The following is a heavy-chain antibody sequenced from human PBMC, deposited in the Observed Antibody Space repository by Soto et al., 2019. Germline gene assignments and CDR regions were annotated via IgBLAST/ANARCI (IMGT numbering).Heavy chain of an antibody. Sequence: EVQLLESGGGLVQPGGSLRLSCATSGFMFGSYAMNWVRQAPGKGLEWVSSIGRVSTYIYYADSVRGRFTVSRDNAKNSVYLQMNGLTAEDSGIYYCARVTAGSGSYQIDLWGQGTLVTVSS. D-gene: IGHD3-10*01. CDR1: GFMFGSYA. J-gene: IGHJ4*02. CDR3: ARVTAGSGSYQIDL. CDR2: IGRVSTYI. V-gene: IGHV3-21*02.